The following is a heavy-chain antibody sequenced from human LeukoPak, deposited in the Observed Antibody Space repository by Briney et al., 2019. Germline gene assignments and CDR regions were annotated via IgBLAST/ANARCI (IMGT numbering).Heavy chain of an antibody. Sequence: ASVKVSCKASGYTFTGYYMHWVRQAPGQGLEWMGWINPNSGGSTDYAQKFQDRITVTSDTSTSTVYMELKSLTSEDTAVYFCARVGATGATADNWGQGTLVTVSS. V-gene: IGHV1-2*02. D-gene: IGHD2-21*02. J-gene: IGHJ4*02. CDR3: ARVGATGATADN. CDR2: INPNSGGST. CDR1: GYTFTGYY.